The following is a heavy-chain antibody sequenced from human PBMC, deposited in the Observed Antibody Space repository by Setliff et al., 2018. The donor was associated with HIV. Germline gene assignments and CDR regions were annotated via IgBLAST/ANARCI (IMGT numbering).Heavy chain of an antibody. CDR2: ISAYNGKT. D-gene: IGHD6-19*01. CDR1: GFPFSSYG. CDR3: ARVPYRSAWFSGGHDAFDI. Sequence: ASVKVSCKASGFPFSSYGISWVRQAPGQGLEWMGWISAYNGKTEYAQNFQGRVTMTTDISTSTAWTSTSTAYMALRSLRSDDTAVYYCARVPYRSAWFSGGHDAFDIWGQGTMVTVSS. V-gene: IGHV1-18*01. J-gene: IGHJ3*02.